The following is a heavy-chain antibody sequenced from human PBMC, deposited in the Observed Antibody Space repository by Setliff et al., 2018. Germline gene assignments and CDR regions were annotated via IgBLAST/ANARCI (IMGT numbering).Heavy chain of an antibody. D-gene: IGHD2-8*02. CDR2: IYYSGGT. V-gene: IGHV4-39*07. CDR1: GGSISSSSYY. CDR3: TVYNTGSSKDHY. Sequence: TSETLSLTCTVSGGSISSSSYYWGWIRQPPGKGLEWVGSIYYSGGTYYNPSLKSRVTISVDTSKNQFSLKLSSVTAADTALYYCTVYNTGSSKDHYWGQGTPVTVSS. J-gene: IGHJ4*02.